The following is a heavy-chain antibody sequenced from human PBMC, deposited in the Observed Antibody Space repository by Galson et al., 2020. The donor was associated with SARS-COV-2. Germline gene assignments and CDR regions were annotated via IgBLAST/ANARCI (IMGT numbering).Heavy chain of an antibody. J-gene: IGHJ6*02. D-gene: IGHD2-2*01. CDR2: ISSSSSYI. V-gene: IGHV3-21*01. CDR1: GFTFSSYS. Sequence: GGSLRLSCAASGFTFSSYSMHWVRQAPGKGLEWVSSISSSSSYIYYADSVKGRFTISRDNDKNSLYLQMNSLRAEDTAVYYCASYPADQDYYYGMDVWGQGTTVTVSS. CDR3: ASYPADQDYYYGMDV.